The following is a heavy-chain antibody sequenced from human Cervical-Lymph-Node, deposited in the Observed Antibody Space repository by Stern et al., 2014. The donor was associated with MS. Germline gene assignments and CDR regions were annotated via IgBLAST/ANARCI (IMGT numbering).Heavy chain of an antibody. CDR1: GYTFSHYD. J-gene: IGHJ1*01. CDR2: MNPNTGNT. CDR3: ARSAYGDLDF. V-gene: IGHV1-8*01. Sequence: VQLVESGAEVKKPGASVKVSCKASGYTFSHYDINWVRQASGQGLEWMGWMNPNTGNTGSAQKFQGRVTMTRDTSRSTAYMELSSLRSDDTAVYYCARSAYGDLDFWGRGSLVIVSS. D-gene: IGHD3-9*01.